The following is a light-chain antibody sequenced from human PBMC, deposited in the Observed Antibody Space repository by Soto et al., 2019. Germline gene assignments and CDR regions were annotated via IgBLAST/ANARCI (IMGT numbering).Light chain of an antibody. CDR1: QSVSNNY. J-gene: IGKJ5*01. CDR3: QQYGSSSIT. V-gene: IGKV3-20*01. Sequence: EIVWTQSPGTLSLSAGERSTLACRASQSVSNNYLAWYQQKPGQAPRLLIYGASNRATGIPDRFSGSGSGTDFTLTISRLEPEDFAVYYCQQYGSSSITFGQGTRLEI. CDR2: GAS.